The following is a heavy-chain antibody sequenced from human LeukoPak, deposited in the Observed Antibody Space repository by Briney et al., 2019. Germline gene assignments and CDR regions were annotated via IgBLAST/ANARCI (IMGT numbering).Heavy chain of an antibody. CDR1: GFTFSSYG. Sequence: HPGGSLRLSCAASGFTFSSYGMHWVRQAPGKGLEWVAVIWYDGSNKYYADSVKGRFTISRDNSKNTLYLQMNSRRAEDTAVYCCAKGWVGFDYWGQGTLVTVSS. J-gene: IGHJ4*02. V-gene: IGHV3-33*06. CDR2: IWYDGSNK. CDR3: AKGWVGFDY. D-gene: IGHD2-15*01.